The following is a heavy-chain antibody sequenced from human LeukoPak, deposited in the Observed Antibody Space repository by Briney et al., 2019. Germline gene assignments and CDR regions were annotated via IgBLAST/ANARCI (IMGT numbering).Heavy chain of an antibody. CDR1: GGTFSSYA. CDR2: IIPIFGTA. D-gene: IGHD1-26*01. Sequence: ASVKVSCKASGGTFSSYAISWVRQAPGQGLEWMGGIIPIFGTANYAQKFQGRVTITTDESTSTAYMELSSLRSEDTAVSYCAREDGAGPGYWGQGTLVTVSS. V-gene: IGHV1-69*05. CDR3: AREDGAGPGY. J-gene: IGHJ4*02.